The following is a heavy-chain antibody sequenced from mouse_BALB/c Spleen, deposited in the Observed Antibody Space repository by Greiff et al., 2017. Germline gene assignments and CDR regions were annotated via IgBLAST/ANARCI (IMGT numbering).Heavy chain of an antibody. CDR2: ISSGGST. Sequence: EVKLMESGGGLVKPGGSLKLSCAASGFTFSSYAMSWVRQTPEKRLEWVASISSGGSTYYPDSVKGRFTISRDNARNILYLQMSSLRSEDTAMYYCAREYGSSPYYAMDYWGQGTSVTVSS. CDR1: GFTFSSYA. D-gene: IGHD1-1*01. V-gene: IGHV5-6-5*01. J-gene: IGHJ4*01. CDR3: AREYGSSPYYAMDY.